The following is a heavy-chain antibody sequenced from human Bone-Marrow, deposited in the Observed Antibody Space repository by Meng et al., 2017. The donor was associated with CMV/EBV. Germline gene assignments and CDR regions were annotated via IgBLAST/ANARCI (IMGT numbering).Heavy chain of an antibody. CDR1: GFTFSNAW. CDR3: ARSNRDIVGATTRSRVFDY. V-gene: IGHV3-30*03. Sequence: GGSLRLSCAASGFTFSNAWMSWVRQAPGKGLEWVAVISYDGSNKYYADSVKGRFTISRDNSKNTLYLQMNSLRAEDTAVYYCARSNRDIVGATTRSRVFDYWGQGTLVTVSS. CDR2: ISYDGSNK. J-gene: IGHJ4*02. D-gene: IGHD1-26*01.